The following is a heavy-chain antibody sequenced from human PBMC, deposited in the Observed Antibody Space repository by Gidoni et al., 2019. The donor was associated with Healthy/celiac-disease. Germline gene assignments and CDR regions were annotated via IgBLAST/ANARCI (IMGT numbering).Heavy chain of an antibody. CDR1: GFTFSSYW. D-gene: IGHD3-10*01. CDR3: ARSGRLWFGDYFDY. Sequence: EVQLVESGGGLVQPGGSLRLSCAASGFTFSSYWMHWVRQAPGKGLVWVSRINSDGSSTSYADSVKGRFTISRDNAKNTLYLQMNSLRAEDTAVYYCARSGRLWFGDYFDYWGQGTLVTVSS. V-gene: IGHV3-74*01. CDR2: INSDGSST. J-gene: IGHJ4*02.